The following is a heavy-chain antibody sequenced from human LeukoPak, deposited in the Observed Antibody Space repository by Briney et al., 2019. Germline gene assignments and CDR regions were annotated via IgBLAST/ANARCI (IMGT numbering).Heavy chain of an antibody. Sequence: SETLFLTCTVSGGSMNTYFWSWIRQPPGKGLEWIGHIHYSGSTTYNPSLKSRVTISVDVSKNQFSLKLSSVTAADTAVYYCARHKAGGTYPLDYWGQGTLVTVSS. V-gene: IGHV4-59*08. CDR1: GGSMNTYF. CDR3: ARHKAGGTYPLDY. J-gene: IGHJ4*02. D-gene: IGHD1-26*01. CDR2: IHYSGST.